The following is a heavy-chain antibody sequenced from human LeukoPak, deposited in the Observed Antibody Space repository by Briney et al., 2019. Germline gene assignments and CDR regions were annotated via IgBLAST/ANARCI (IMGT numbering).Heavy chain of an antibody. J-gene: IGHJ4*02. Sequence: ASVKVSCKASGYTFTGYYMHWVRQAPGQGLEWMGWINPNSGGTNYAQKFQGRVTMTRDTSISAAYMELSRLRSDDTAVYYCARSRGYLQYFDYWGQGTLVTVSS. CDR1: GYTFTGYY. D-gene: IGHD1-1*01. CDR3: ARSRGYLQYFDY. CDR2: INPNSGGT. V-gene: IGHV1-2*02.